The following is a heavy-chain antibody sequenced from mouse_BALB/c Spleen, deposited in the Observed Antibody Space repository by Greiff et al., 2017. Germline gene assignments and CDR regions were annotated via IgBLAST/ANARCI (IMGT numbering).Heavy chain of an antibody. V-gene: IGHV1-54*01. CDR1: GYAFTNYL. Sequence: QVQLQQSGAELVRPGTSVKVSCKASGYAFTNYLIEWVKQRPGQGLEWIGVINPGSGVTNYNEQFKGKATLTADKSSITAYMELSSLTSDDSAVYFCARSLYRNYAMDYWGQGTSVTVSS. J-gene: IGHJ4*01. CDR2: INPGSGVT. CDR3: ARSLYRNYAMDY. D-gene: IGHD2-1*01.